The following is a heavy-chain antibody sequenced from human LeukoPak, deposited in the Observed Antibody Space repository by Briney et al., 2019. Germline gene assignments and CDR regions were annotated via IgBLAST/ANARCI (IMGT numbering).Heavy chain of an antibody. CDR1: GFSLSNFE. CDR3: AKEGPLVAYSIGWYRSDR. V-gene: IGHV3-7*01. Sequence: GGPLRLSCAGSGFSLSNFEMNWVRQAPGKGLEWVANIKQDGSEKYYVDSVKGRFTISRDNAKNSLYLQMNSLRAEDTAVYYCAKEGPLVAYSIGWYRSDRWGQGTLVTVSS. D-gene: IGHD6-19*01. CDR2: IKQDGSEK. J-gene: IGHJ5*02.